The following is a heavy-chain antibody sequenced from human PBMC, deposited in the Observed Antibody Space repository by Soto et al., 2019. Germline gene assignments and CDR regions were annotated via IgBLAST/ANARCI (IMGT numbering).Heavy chain of an antibody. CDR1: GGSFSGYY. CDR3: ARVFAYSSRSYSHGMDV. V-gene: IGHV4-34*01. CDR2: INDSGST. D-gene: IGHD6-13*01. Sequence: SETLSLTCAVFGGSFSGYYWSWIRQPPGKGLEWIGEINDSGSTKYNPSLKSRVTISLDMSKNRFSLKLTSVIAADTAVYYCARVFAYSSRSYSHGMDVWGQGTTVTVSS. J-gene: IGHJ6*02.